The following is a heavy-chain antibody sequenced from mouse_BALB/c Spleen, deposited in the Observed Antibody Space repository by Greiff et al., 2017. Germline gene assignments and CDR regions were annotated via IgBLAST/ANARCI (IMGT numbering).Heavy chain of an antibody. J-gene: IGHJ3*01. CDR1: GYAFSSYW. CDR2: IYPGDGDT. CDR3: ARPYDGYLSVLAY. Sequence: QVQLKQSGAELVRPGSSVKISCKASGYAFSSYWMNWVKQRPGQGLEWIGQIYPGDGDTNYNGKFKGKATLTADKSSSTAYMQLSSLTSEDSAVYVWARPYDGYLSVLAYWGQGTLVTVSA. V-gene: IGHV1-80*01. D-gene: IGHD2-3*01.